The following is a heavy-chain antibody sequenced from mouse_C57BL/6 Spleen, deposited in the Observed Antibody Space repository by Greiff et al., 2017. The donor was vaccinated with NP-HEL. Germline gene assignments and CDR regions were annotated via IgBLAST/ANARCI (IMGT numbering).Heavy chain of an antibody. CDR3: ANYYGSRGWFAY. CDR2: IYPGDGDT. D-gene: IGHD1-1*01. Sequence: QVQLKESGAELVKPGASVKISCKASGYAFSSYWMNWVKQRPGKGLEWIGQIYPGDGDTNYNGKFKGKATLTADKSSSTAYMQLSSLTSEDSAVYFCANYYGSRGWFAYWGQGTLVTVSA. J-gene: IGHJ3*01. V-gene: IGHV1-80*01. CDR1: GYAFSSYW.